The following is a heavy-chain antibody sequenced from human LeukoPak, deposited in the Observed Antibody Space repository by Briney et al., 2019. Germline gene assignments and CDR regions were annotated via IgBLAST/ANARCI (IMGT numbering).Heavy chain of an antibody. CDR3: AREADTEPPGDY. J-gene: IGHJ4*02. CDR2: MNPNSGNT. Sequence: ASVKVSCKASGYTFTSYDINWVRQATGQGLEWMGWMNPNSGNTGYAQKFQGRVTITRNTSISTAYMELSSLRSEDTAVYYCAREADTEPPGDYWGQGTLVTVSS. V-gene: IGHV1-8*03. D-gene: IGHD1-26*01. CDR1: GYTFTSYD.